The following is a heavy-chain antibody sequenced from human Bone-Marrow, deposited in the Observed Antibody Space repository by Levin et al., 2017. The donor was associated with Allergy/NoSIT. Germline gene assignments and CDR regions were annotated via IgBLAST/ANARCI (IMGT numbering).Heavy chain of an antibody. J-gene: IGHJ6*02. D-gene: IGHD6-19*01. Sequence: LGESLKISCTGSGYSFSSFWIVWVRQMPGKGLEWMGLIYPGDSDTRYSPSFQGQVTMSADKSVNTVYLEWSSLRASDTALYYCARHGGSGWYFNAFYGLDVWGQGTSVIVSS. CDR2: IYPGDSDT. CDR3: ARHGGSGWYFNAFYGLDV. V-gene: IGHV5-51*01. CDR1: GYSFSSFW.